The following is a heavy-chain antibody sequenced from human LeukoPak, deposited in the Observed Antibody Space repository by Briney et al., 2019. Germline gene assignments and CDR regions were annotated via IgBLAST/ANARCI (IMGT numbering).Heavy chain of an antibody. V-gene: IGHV4-34*01. Sequence: SETLSLTCAVHGGSFSGYYWSWIRQPPGKRLEWVGEINHSGSTNYNPSLKSRVTISVDTSKNQFSLKLSSVTAADTAVYYCARDLTTAYSSGWYYWGQGTLVTVSS. CDR1: GGSFSGYY. CDR2: INHSGST. D-gene: IGHD6-19*01. J-gene: IGHJ4*02. CDR3: ARDLTTAYSSGWYY.